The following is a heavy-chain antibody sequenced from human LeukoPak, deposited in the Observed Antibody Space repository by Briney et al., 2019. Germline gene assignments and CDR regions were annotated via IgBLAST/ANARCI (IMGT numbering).Heavy chain of an antibody. CDR3: ARASASWHYAFDL. V-gene: IGHV5-51*01. Sequence: GESLNISFKGFGFSFTSYWIGWVRPRPGKGLEWMGFMYPGDSDTRYSPSFQGQVTISADKSISTAYLQWSSLKASDTAIYYCARASASWHYAFDLWGQGTVVTVSS. D-gene: IGHD2-2*01. CDR1: GFSFTSYW. CDR2: MYPGDSDT. J-gene: IGHJ3*01.